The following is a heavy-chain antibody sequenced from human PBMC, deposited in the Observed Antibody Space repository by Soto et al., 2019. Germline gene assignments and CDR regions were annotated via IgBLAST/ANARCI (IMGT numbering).Heavy chain of an antibody. Sequence: VASVKVSCKASGYTFTGYAMHWVRQAPGQRLEWMGWISVYNGETNYAQNFQGRVTMTTDASTSTAYMELRSLRSDDTAVYYCARKGSGWGGLDCWGQGTLVTVSS. J-gene: IGHJ4*02. CDR2: ISVYNGET. CDR3: ARKGSGWGGLDC. V-gene: IGHV1-18*01. CDR1: GYTFTGYA. D-gene: IGHD6-19*01.